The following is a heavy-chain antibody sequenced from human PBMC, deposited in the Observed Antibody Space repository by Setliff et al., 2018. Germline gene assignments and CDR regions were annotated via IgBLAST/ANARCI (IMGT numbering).Heavy chain of an antibody. J-gene: IGHJ1*01. V-gene: IGHV4-59*10. CDR1: GDSFSDYY. D-gene: IGHD3-10*01. Sequence: PSETLSLTCAVYGDSFSDYYWSWIRQPAGKGLEWIGRIYASGSTHYNPSLKSRVTISVDMSKNQFSLKLSSVTAADTAVYYCARVDFTMIQGVLGLWGQGTLVTVSS. CDR2: IYASGST. CDR3: ARVDFTMIQGVLGL.